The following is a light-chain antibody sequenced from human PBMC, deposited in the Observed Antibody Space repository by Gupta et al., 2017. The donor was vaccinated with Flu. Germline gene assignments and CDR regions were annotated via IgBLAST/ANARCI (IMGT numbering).Light chain of an antibody. CDR3: SSYTSSSTPL. V-gene: IGLV2-14*01. CDR2: EVS. CDR1: SSDVGGYNY. J-gene: IGLJ2*01. Sequence: QSALTQPASVSGSPGQSITISCTGTSSDVGGYNYVSWHQQHPGKAPKLMIYEVSNRPSGVSNRFSGSKSGNTASLTISGLQAEDEADYYCSSYTSSSTPLFGGGTKVTVL.